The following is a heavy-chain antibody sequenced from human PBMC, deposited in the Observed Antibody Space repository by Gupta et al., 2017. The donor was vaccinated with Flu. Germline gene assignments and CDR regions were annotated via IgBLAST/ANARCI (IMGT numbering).Heavy chain of an antibody. CDR1: GFTISDQY. CDR2: IGNKPNSDTI. V-gene: IGHV3-72*01. CDR3: TRGWPKTSTYAFDI. D-gene: IGHD5-24*01. J-gene: IGHJ3*02. Sequence: VQLVESGGGLVHLGGSLRLSCEASGFTISDQYIDWVRQAPGKGLEWVGRIGNKPNSDTIEYDASVKGRFTISRDDAKNAVYLQMNSLRAEDTAVYHCTRGWPKTSTYAFDIWGQGTLVTVSS.